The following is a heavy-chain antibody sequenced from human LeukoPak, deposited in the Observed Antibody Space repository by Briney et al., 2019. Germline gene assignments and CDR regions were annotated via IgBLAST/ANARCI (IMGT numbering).Heavy chain of an antibody. J-gene: IGHJ6*02. Sequence: GGSLRLSCAASGFTFSSYAMHWVRQAPGKGLEWVAVISYDGSNKYYADSVKGRFTISRDNSKNTLYLRMNSLRADDTAVYYCANHGVYSGSYSMDVWGQGTTVIVSS. CDR3: ANHGVYSGSYSMDV. CDR1: GFTFSSYA. V-gene: IGHV3-30-3*01. D-gene: IGHD1-26*01. CDR2: ISYDGSNK.